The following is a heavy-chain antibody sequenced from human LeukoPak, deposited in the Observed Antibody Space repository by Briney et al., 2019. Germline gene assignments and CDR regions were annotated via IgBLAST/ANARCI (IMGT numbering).Heavy chain of an antibody. CDR3: ASPATGNRDGFDY. CDR1: RGSSSGYH. D-gene: IGHD5-24*01. J-gene: IGHJ4*02. V-gene: IGHV4-34*01. Sequence: PSEALSLTCAVYRGSSSGYHWSWIRQPPRMGLEWIGDVNGDGSTSYDPSLQTRVSISGDTSKNQLSLKLTSVSAADTAVYYCASPATGNRDGFDYWSQGTLVSVSS. CDR2: VNGDGST.